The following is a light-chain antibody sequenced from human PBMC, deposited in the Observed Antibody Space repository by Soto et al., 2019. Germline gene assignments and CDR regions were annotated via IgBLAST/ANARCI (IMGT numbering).Light chain of an antibody. CDR2: AAS. J-gene: IGKJ1*01. V-gene: IGKV1-39*01. CDR1: QSISSY. CDR3: QQYNNWPRT. Sequence: DIQMTQSPSSLSASVGDRFTITCRASQSISSYLNWYQHKPGKAPKLLIYAASSLHTGVPSRFSGSGSGTEFTLTISSLQSEDFAVYYCQQYNNWPRTFGQGTKVDIK.